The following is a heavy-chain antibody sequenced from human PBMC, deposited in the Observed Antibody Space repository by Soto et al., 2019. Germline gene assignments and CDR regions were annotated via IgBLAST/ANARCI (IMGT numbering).Heavy chain of an antibody. CDR2: ISAYNGNT. CDR3: AIALSHGYSSSWDNFDY. V-gene: IGHV1-18*01. D-gene: IGHD6-13*01. J-gene: IGHJ4*02. Sequence: ASVKVSCKASGYTFTSYGISWVRQAPGQGLEWMGWISAYNGNTNYAQKLQGRVTMTTDTSTSTAYMELRSLRSDDTAVYYCAIALSHGYSSSWDNFDYWGQGTLVTVSS. CDR1: GYTFTSYG.